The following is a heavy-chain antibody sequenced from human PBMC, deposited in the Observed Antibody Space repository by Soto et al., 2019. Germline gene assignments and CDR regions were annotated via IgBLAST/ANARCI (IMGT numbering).Heavy chain of an antibody. CDR2: ISGSGQTT. Sequence: GGSLRLSCAGSGFTFSRFAMSWVRQIPGKGLEWVSAISGSGQTTYYADSVKGRFTVSRDNSNNTLYLQMNSLRAEDTAVYYCARDSGYGSGSSVNHYLEYWGHGTLVTVSS. CDR3: ARDSGYGSGSSVNHYLEY. D-gene: IGHD3-10*01. J-gene: IGHJ4*01. V-gene: IGHV3-23*01. CDR1: GFTFSRFA.